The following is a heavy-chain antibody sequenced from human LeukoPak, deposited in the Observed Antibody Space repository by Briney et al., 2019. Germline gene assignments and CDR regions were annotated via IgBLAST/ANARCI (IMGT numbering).Heavy chain of an antibody. J-gene: IGHJ3*02. CDR3: ATPHYYDAGDAFDI. CDR2: INPNSGGT. Sequence: ASVKASCKASGYTFTGYYMHWVRQAPGQGLEWMGWINPNSGGTNYAQKFQGRVTMTRDTSISTAYMELSRLRSDDTAVYYCATPHYYDAGDAFDIWGQGTMVTVSS. V-gene: IGHV1-2*02. CDR1: GYTFTGYY. D-gene: IGHD3-22*01.